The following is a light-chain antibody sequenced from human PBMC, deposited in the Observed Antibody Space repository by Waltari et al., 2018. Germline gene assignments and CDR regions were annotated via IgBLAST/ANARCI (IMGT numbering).Light chain of an antibody. CDR1: QSVSNGY. J-gene: IGKJ1*01. Sequence: EIVMTQSPATLSVSPGERVTLSCRASQSVSNGYLAWYQQKPDQAPRLLIYDASARATGIPARFSGSGSGTEFTLTISILQSEDFAVYYCQQYNNWPRTFGKGTKVEIK. CDR2: DAS. V-gene: IGKV3-15*01. CDR3: QQYNNWPRT.